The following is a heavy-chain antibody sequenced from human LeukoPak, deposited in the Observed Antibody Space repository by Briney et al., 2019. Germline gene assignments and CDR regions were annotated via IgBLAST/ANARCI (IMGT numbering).Heavy chain of an antibody. CDR1: GGTFSSYA. D-gene: IGHD1-7*01. J-gene: IGHJ3*02. CDR2: IIPIFGTA. CDR3: ARLITGTTGAFDI. Sequence: SVKVSCKASGGTFSSYAISWVRQAPGQGLEWMGGIIPIFGTANYAQKFQGRVTITTDESTSTAYMELSSLRSEDTAVYYCARLITGTTGAFDIWGQGTMVTVSS. V-gene: IGHV1-69*05.